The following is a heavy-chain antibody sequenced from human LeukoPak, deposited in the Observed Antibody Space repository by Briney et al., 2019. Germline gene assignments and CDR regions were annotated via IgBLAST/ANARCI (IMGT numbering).Heavy chain of an antibody. J-gene: IGHJ3*02. CDR3: ARVRTENDDAFDI. V-gene: IGHV1-8*03. D-gene: IGHD1-1*01. CDR2: MNPNSGNT. CDR1: GYTFTSYD. Sequence: ASVKVSCEASGYTFTSYDINWVRQATGQGLEWVGWMNPNSGNTGYAQKFQGRVTITRNTSISTAYMELSSLRSEDTAVYYCARVRTENDDAFDIWGQGTMVTVSS.